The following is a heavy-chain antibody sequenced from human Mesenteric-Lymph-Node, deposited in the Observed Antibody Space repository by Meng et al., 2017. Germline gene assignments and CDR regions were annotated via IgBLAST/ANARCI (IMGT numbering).Heavy chain of an antibody. CDR1: GFTFSSYA. V-gene: IGHV3-23*01. Sequence: GGPLRLSCAASGFTFSSYAMSWVRQAPGKGLEWVSAISGSGGSTYYADSVKGRFTISRDNSKNTLYLQMNSLRAEDTAVYYCAKDAPDYYDSSGYYAYPLTGDYWGQGTLVTVSS. CDR3: AKDAPDYYDSSGYYAYPLTGDY. J-gene: IGHJ4*02. D-gene: IGHD3-22*01. CDR2: ISGSGGST.